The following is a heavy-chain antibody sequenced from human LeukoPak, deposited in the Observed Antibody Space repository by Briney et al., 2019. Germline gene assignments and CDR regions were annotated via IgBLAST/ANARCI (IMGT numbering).Heavy chain of an antibody. D-gene: IGHD2-15*01. CDR1: GGTFSSYA. CDR3: ARANYCSGGSCYSGGDY. Sequence: SVKVSCKASGGTFSSYAISWVRQAPGQGLEWMGRIIPIFGTANYAQKFQGRVTITTNESTSTAYMELSSLRSEDTAVYYCARANYCSGGSCYSGGDYWGQGTLVTVSS. V-gene: IGHV1-69*05. CDR2: IIPIFGTA. J-gene: IGHJ4*02.